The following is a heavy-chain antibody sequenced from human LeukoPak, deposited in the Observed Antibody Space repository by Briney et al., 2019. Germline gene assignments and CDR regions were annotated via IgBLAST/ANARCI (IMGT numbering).Heavy chain of an antibody. D-gene: IGHD1-26*01. J-gene: IGHJ5*02. V-gene: IGHV1-46*01. CDR3: ARDGTRGVDP. Sequence: GASVKVSCKASGYTFTNYYIHWVRQAPGQGLEWMGIINPSGGTTSYTQKFQGRATMTRDTSTSTVYMELSSLRSEDTAVYYCARDGTRGVDPWGQGTLVTVSS. CDR2: INPSGGTT. CDR1: GYTFTNYY.